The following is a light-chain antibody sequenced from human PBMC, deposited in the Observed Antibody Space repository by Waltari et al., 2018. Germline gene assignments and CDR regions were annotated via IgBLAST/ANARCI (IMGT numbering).Light chain of an antibody. CDR3: QSYDSSNQDVV. CDR2: EDN. V-gene: IGLV6-57*03. J-gene: IGLJ2*01. Sequence: NFMLTQPHSVSESPGKTVTISCTRSSGRIASNYVQWYQQRPGSAPTTVIYEDNQRPSGVPDRFSGSIDSSSNPASLTISGLKTEDEADYYCQSYDSSNQDVVFGGGTKLTVL. CDR1: SGRIASNY.